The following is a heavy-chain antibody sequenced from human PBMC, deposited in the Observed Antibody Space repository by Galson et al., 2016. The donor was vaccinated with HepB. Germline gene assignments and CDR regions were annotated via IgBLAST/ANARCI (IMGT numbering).Heavy chain of an antibody. CDR2: ISGSGYST. Sequence: LRLSCAASGFTFSSYAMSWVRQAPGKGLEWVSGISGSGYSTYYADSVKGRFTISRDNSKNTLYLQMNSLRAEDTAVYYCAKDASAGEYGDYLAFDIWGQGTMVTVSS. CDR3: AKDASAGEYGDYLAFDI. CDR1: GFTFSSYA. J-gene: IGHJ3*02. D-gene: IGHD4-17*01. V-gene: IGHV3-23*01.